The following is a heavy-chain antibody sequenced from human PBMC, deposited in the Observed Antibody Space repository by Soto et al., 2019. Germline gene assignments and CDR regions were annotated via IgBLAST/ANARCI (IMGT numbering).Heavy chain of an antibody. CDR1: GFTFSSYG. D-gene: IGHD3-3*01. V-gene: IGHV3-30*18. CDR2: ISYDGSNK. J-gene: IGHJ5*02. Sequence: GGSLRLSCAASGFTFSSYGMHWVRQAPGKGLEWVAVISYDGSNKYYADSVKGRFTISRDNSKNTLYLQMNSLRAEDTAVYYCXKDSVTYYDFWSGYPHPWGQGTLVTVSS. CDR3: XKDSVTYYDFWSGYPHP.